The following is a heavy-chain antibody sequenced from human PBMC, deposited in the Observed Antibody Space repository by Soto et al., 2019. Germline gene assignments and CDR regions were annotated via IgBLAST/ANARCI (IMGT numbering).Heavy chain of an antibody. V-gene: IGHV3-21*04. CDR1: GFIFTRYS. D-gene: IGHD3-22*01. Sequence: GGSLRLSCAASGFIFTRYSMNWVRQAPGKGLEWVSSISSTTNYIYYGDSMKGRFTISRDNAKNSLYLQMNNLRAEDTAVYYCAKHLIGGRLQSPFDLWGQGTQVTAPQ. CDR3: AKHLIGGRLQSPFDL. CDR2: ISSTTNYI. J-gene: IGHJ4*02.